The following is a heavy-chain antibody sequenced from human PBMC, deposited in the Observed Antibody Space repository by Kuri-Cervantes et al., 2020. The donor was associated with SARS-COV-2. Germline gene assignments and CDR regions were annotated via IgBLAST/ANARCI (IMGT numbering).Heavy chain of an antibody. J-gene: IGHJ4*02. D-gene: IGHD3-10*01. CDR2: ISSSSSYI. V-gene: IGHV3-21*01. CDR3: ARVWGAQLLWFGELPEVYFDY. Sequence: LSLTCAASGFTFSSYSMNWVRQAPGKGLEWVSSISSSSSYIYYADSVKGRFTISRDNAKNSLYLQMNSLRAEDTAVYYCARVWGAQLLWFGELPEVYFDYWGQGTLVTVSS. CDR1: GFTFSSYS.